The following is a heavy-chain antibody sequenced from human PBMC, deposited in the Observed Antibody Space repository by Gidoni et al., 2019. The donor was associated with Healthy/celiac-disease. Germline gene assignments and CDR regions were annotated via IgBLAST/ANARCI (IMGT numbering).Heavy chain of an antibody. V-gene: IGHV3-53*01. CDR3: AREMTDSSGYYITYYFDY. CDR2: IYSGGST. Sequence: EVQLVESGGGLIQPGGSLRLSCAASGFPFSSNYMSWVRQAPGKGLGWVSVIYSGGSTYYADSVKGRFTISRDNSKNTLYLQMNSLRAEDTAVYYCAREMTDSSGYYITYYFDYWGQGTLVTVSS. J-gene: IGHJ4*02. D-gene: IGHD3-22*01. CDR1: GFPFSSNY.